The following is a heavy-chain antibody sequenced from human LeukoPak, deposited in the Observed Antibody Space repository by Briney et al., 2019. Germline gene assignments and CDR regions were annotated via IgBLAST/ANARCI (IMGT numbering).Heavy chain of an antibody. Sequence: TSETLSLTCTVSGGSISSGDYYWSWIRQPPGKGLEWIGYIYYSGSTYYNPSLKSRVTISVDTSKNQFSLKLSSVTAADTAVYYCARIYGSGMAARFDPWGQGTLVTVSS. V-gene: IGHV4-30-4*01. D-gene: IGHD3-10*01. CDR3: ARIYGSGMAARFDP. CDR1: GGSISSGDYY. CDR2: IYYSGST. J-gene: IGHJ5*02.